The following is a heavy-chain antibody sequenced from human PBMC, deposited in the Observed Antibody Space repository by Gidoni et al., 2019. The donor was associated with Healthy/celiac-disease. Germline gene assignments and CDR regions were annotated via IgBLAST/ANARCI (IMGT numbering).Heavy chain of an antibody. CDR1: GGPTRSLY. Sequence: QAQLQESGPGLVKPLETLSLTCTVSGGPTRSLYWSWIRQPPGTGLEWIGYIYYSGSTNYNPSLKSRVTISVDTSKNQFSLKLSSVTAADTAVYYCARAPSYYDILTGGYYYYSMDVWGKGTTVTVSS. D-gene: IGHD3-9*01. J-gene: IGHJ6*03. CDR3: ARAPSYYDILTGGYYYYSMDV. V-gene: IGHV4-59*11. CDR2: IYYSGST.